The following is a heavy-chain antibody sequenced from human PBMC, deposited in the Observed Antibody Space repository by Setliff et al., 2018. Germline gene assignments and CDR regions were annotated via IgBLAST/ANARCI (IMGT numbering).Heavy chain of an antibody. D-gene: IGHD5-12*01. Sequence: RGESLKISCKGSGYTFTNYWIAWVRQMPGKGLEYMGIIYPADSDTTYSPSFQGQVTISADKSINTAYLQWSSLKASDTAIYYCARTLRYGGYLLAYWGQGTLVTVSS. CDR1: GYTFTNYW. V-gene: IGHV5-51*01. CDR3: ARTLRYGGYLLAY. J-gene: IGHJ4*02. CDR2: IYPADSDT.